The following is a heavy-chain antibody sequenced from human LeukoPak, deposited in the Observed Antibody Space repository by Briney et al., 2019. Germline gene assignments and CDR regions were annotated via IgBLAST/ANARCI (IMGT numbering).Heavy chain of an antibody. V-gene: IGHV4-59*12. Sequence: PSETLSLTCTVSGGSISNYYWSWIRQPPGKGLEWIGYIYYSGSTNYNPSLKSRVTISVDTSKNQFSLKLSSVTAADTAVYYCARRRYYDILTGQMGFDPWGQGTLVTVSS. D-gene: IGHD3-9*01. CDR1: GGSISNYY. CDR3: ARRRYYDILTGQMGFDP. CDR2: IYYSGST. J-gene: IGHJ5*02.